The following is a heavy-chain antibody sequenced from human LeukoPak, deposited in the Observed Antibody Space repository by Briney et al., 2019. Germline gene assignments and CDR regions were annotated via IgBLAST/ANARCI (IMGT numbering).Heavy chain of an antibody. CDR2: IYYSGST. Sequence: SETLSLTCTVSGGSISSYYWSWIRQPPGKGLEWIGYIYYSGSTNYNPSLKSRVTISVDTSKNQFSLKLSSVTAADTAVYYCARGSIAAAGTAPAIFFDYWGQGTLVTVSS. CDR1: GGSISSYY. D-gene: IGHD6-13*01. CDR3: ARGSIAAAGTAPAIFFDY. V-gene: IGHV4-59*12. J-gene: IGHJ4*02.